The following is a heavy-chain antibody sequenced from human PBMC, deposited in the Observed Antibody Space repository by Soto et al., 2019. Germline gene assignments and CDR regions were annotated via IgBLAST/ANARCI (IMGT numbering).Heavy chain of an antibody. CDR3: ARDSGYCRTFDCKGDAFDI. V-gene: IGHV3-7*05. Sequence: EGQLVESGGGLVQPGGSLRLSCAASGFTFSGYWMSWVRQITGKGLEWVANIKEDGSARYYVDSVKGRFTISRDNAKNSLYLQMNTLRAEDTAVYFCARDSGYCRTFDCKGDAFDIWGQGTMVTVSS. D-gene: IGHD2-15*01. CDR2: IKEDGSAR. J-gene: IGHJ3*02. CDR1: GFTFSGYW.